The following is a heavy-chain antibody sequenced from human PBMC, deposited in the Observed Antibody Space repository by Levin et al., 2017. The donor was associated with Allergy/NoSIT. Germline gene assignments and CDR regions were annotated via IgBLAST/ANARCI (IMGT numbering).Heavy chain of an antibody. V-gene: IGHV3-23*01. CDR1: GFTFSSYA. CDR3: AKDRCSSCYTRWFDP. J-gene: IGHJ5*02. D-gene: IGHD2-2*02. CDR2: ISGSGGST. Sequence: GGSLRLSCAASGFTFSSYAMSWVRQAPGKGLEWVSAISGSGGSTYYTDSVKGRFTISRDNSKNTLYLQMNSLRAEDTAVYYCAKDRCSSCYTRWFDPWGQGTLVTVSS.